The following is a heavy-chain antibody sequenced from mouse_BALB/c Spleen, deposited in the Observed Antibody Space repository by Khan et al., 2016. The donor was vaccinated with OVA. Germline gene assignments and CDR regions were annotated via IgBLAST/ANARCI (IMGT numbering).Heavy chain of an antibody. D-gene: IGHD1-1*01. CDR3: ARGNYYGYAMDY. CDR1: GYSITSNYA. J-gene: IGHJ4*01. V-gene: IGHV3-2*02. CDR2: ISYSGST. Sequence: EVQLQESGPGLVKPSQSLSLTCTVTGYSITSNYAWNWIRQFPGNKLEWMGYISYSGSTSYNPSLKSRFSLTRDTSKNQFFLQLSSVTTEDTATYYCARGNYYGYAMDYWGQGTSVTVSS.